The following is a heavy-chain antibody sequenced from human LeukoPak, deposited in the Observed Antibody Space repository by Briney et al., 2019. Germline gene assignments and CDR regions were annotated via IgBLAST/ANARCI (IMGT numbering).Heavy chain of an antibody. J-gene: IGHJ4*02. V-gene: IGHV4-59*01. CDR3: ARKASRGYSYGYGAEGGYYFDY. Sequence: SETLSLTCLVSGEPISSYYWSWIRQAPGRGPEYIGNVYYNGNTNYNPSLKSRVAISVDASKNQFSLKVDSVTTADTAVYYCARKASRGYSYGYGAEGGYYFDYWGQGTLVTVSS. CDR1: GEPISSYY. D-gene: IGHD5-18*01. CDR2: VYYNGNT.